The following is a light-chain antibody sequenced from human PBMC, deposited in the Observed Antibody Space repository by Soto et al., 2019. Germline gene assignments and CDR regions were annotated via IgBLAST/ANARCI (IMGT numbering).Light chain of an antibody. J-gene: IGLJ2*01. CDR1: SSDVGGYHY. V-gene: IGLV2-14*01. Sequence: QSALTQPASVSGSPGQSITISCTGTSSDVGGYHYVSWYQQHPGKAPKLMIYEVINRPSGVSNRFSGSKSGNTASLTISGLQAEDEADYYCSSYSSTTTLFGGGTKLTVL. CDR2: EVI. CDR3: SSYSSTTTL.